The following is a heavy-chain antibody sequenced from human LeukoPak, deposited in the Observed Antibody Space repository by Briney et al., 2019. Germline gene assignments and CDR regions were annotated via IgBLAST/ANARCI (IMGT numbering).Heavy chain of an antibody. D-gene: IGHD2-2*01. V-gene: IGHV3-33*01. Sequence: GRSLRLSCAASGFTYSSYGMHWVRQAPGKGLEWVAVIWYDGSNKYYADSVKGRFTISRDNSKNTLYLQMNSLRAEDTAVYYCARDGIVVVPAVRHGMDVWGQGTTVTVSS. CDR2: IWYDGSNK. CDR3: ARDGIVVVPAVRHGMDV. J-gene: IGHJ6*02. CDR1: GFTYSSYG.